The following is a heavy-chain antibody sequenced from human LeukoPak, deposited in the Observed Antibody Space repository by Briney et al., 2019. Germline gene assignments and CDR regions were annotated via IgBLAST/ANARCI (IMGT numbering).Heavy chain of an antibody. CDR3: ARHGGQYYYDSSGYYGY. V-gene: IGHV4-39*01. CDR2: IYYSGNT. CDR1: GGSISSSSYC. J-gene: IGHJ4*02. Sequence: SETRSLTCTASGGSISSSSYCWGWIRQPPGKGLAGIGSIYYSGNTDYNPSLKSRFTISVDTSQNQFSLKLSSVTAADTAVYYCARHGGQYYYDSSGYYGYWGQGTLVTVSS. D-gene: IGHD3-22*01.